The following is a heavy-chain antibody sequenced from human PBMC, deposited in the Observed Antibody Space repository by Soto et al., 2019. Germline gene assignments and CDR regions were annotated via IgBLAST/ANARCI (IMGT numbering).Heavy chain of an antibody. J-gene: IGHJ4*02. Sequence: SETLSLTCSVSGGSLTSGGYYWTWVRHHPGKALEWVGSIHYNGDTYFSPSLRSRISITLDTSKNAFSLMMTSVTAADTAVYFCAREAPRGRGVPTYVHYWVPGIQVTVSS. V-gene: IGHV4-31*03. CDR3: AREAPRGRGVPTYVHY. CDR1: GGSLTSGGYY. D-gene: IGHD3-10*01. CDR2: IHYNGDT.